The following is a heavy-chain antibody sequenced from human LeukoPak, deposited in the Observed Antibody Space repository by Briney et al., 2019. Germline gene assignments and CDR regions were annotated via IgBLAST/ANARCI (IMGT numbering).Heavy chain of an antibody. CDR3: ARHKGYYYSYMDV. V-gene: IGHV4-39*01. J-gene: IGHJ6*03. Sequence: SETLSLTCTVSGGSISSSSYYWGWIRQPPGKGLEWIGSIYYSGSTYYNPSLKSRVTISVDTSKNQFSLKLSSVTAADTAVYYCARHKGYYYSYMDVWGKGTTVTISS. CDR2: IYYSGST. CDR1: GGSISSSSYY.